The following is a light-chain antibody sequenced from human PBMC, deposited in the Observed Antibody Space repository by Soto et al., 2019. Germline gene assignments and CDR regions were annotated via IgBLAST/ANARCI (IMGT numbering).Light chain of an antibody. Sequence: EIVMTQSPATLSVSPGERATLSCRASQSVSSNLAWYQQKPGQAPSLLIYGASTRATGVPARFSGSGSGTEFTLTISSLQSEDFVVYYCQQYDNWPFTFGPGTKVDIK. V-gene: IGKV3-15*01. J-gene: IGKJ3*01. CDR2: GAS. CDR1: QSVSSN. CDR3: QQYDNWPFT.